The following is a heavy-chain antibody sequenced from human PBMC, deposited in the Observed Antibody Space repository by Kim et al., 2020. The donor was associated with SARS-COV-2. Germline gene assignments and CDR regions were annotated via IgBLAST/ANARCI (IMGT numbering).Heavy chain of an antibody. CDR2: T. CDR3: ARVVGGRYFDY. J-gene: IGHJ4*02. D-gene: IGHD1-26*01. Sequence: TRYSPSFQGQVTISADKSISTAYLQWSSLKASDTAIYYCARVVGGRYFDYWGQGTLVTVPS. V-gene: IGHV5-51*01.